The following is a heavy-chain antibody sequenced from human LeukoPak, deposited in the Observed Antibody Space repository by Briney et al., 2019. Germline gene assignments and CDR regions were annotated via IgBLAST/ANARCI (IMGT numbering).Heavy chain of an antibody. Sequence: GGSLRLSCAASGFTFSSYAMSWVRQAPGKGLEWVSTISGSGGSTSYADSVKGRFTLSRDNSKNTLYLQMNSLRAEDTAVYYCARVVLYYDFWSAYFHDWGQGTLVTVSS. CDR3: ARVVLYYDFWSAYFHD. CDR2: ISGSGGST. J-gene: IGHJ4*02. D-gene: IGHD3-3*01. V-gene: IGHV3-23*01. CDR1: GFTFSSYA.